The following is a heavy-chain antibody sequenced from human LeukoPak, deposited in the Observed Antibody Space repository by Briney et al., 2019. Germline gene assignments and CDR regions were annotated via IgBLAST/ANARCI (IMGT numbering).Heavy chain of an antibody. CDR1: GGTFSSYA. J-gene: IGHJ6*02. CDR2: IIPILGTA. CDR3: ARDRGISGYYYYGMDV. V-gene: IGHV1-69*13. Sequence: ASVKVSCKASGGTFSSYAISWVRQAPGQGLEWMGGIIPILGTANYAQKFQGRVTITADESTSTAYMELSSLRSEDTAVYYCARDRGISGYYYYGMDVWGQGTTVTVSS. D-gene: IGHD3-10*01.